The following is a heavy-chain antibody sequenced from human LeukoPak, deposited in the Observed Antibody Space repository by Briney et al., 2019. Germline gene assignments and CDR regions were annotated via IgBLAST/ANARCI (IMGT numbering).Heavy chain of an antibody. V-gene: IGHV3-33*06. CDR2: IWYDGSNK. J-gene: IGHJ4*02. Sequence: GGSLRLSCAASGFTFSSYGMHWVCQAPGKGLEWVAVIWYDGSNKYYADSVKGRFTISRDNSKNTLYLQMNSLRAVDTAVYYCAKEFGSGSYPNWGQGTLVTVSS. CDR3: AKEFGSGSYPN. CDR1: GFTFSSYG. D-gene: IGHD3-10*01.